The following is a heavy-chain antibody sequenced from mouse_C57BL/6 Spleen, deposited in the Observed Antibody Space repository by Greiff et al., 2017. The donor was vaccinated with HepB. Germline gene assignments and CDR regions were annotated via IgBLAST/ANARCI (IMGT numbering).Heavy chain of an antibody. D-gene: IGHD1-1*01. V-gene: IGHV1-52*01. CDR3: ARPPYYGSSYYYAMDY. CDR2: IDPSDSET. CDR1: GYTFTSYW. Sequence: QVQLKQPGAELVRPGSSVKLSCKASGYTFTSYWMHWVKQRPIQGLEWIGNIDPSDSETHYNQKFKDKATLTVDKSSSTAYMQLSSLTSEDSAVYYCARPPYYGSSYYYAMDYWGQGTSVTVSS. J-gene: IGHJ4*01.